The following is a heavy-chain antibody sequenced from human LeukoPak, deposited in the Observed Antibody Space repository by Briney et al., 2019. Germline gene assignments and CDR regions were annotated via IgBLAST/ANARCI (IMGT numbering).Heavy chain of an antibody. V-gene: IGHV4-59*08. D-gene: IGHD3-22*01. Sequence: PSETLSLTCTVSGGSISSYYWSWIRQPPGKGLEWIGEIYHSGSTNYNPSLKSRVTISVDKSKNQFSLKLSSVTAADTAVYYGARSHPRDTMIVVVITHFDYWGQGTLVTVSS. CDR3: ARSHPRDTMIVVVITHFDY. CDR2: IYHSGST. CDR1: GGSISSYY. J-gene: IGHJ4*02.